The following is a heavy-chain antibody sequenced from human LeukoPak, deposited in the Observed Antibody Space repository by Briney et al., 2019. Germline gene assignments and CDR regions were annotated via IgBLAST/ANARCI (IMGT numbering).Heavy chain of an antibody. J-gene: IGHJ4*02. CDR2: ISGSGGST. CDR3: AKDCAYFDY. Sequence: GGSLRLSCAASGFTFSNNWMHWVRQAPGKGLEWVPAISGSGGSTYYADSVKGRFTISRDNSKNTLYLQMNSLRAEDTAVYYCAKDCAYFDYWGQGTLVTVSS. V-gene: IGHV3-23*01. D-gene: IGHD2-21*01. CDR1: GFTFSNNW.